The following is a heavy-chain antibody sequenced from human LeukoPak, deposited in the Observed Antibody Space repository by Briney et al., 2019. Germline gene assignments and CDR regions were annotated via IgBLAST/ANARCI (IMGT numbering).Heavy chain of an antibody. Sequence: GGSLRLSCAASGFTFSSYWMSWVRQAPGKGLEWVANIKQDGSEKYYVDSVKGRFTISSGNAKNSLYLQMNSLRAEDTAVYYCARDVDTAIFDYWGQGTLVTVSS. D-gene: IGHD5-18*01. CDR1: GFTFSSYW. CDR3: ARDVDTAIFDY. J-gene: IGHJ4*02. CDR2: IKQDGSEK. V-gene: IGHV3-7*05.